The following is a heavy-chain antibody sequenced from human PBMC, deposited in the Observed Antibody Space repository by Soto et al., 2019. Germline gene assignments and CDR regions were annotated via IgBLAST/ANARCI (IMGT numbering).Heavy chain of an antibody. CDR2: IYWDNDK. D-gene: IGHD3-10*01. J-gene: IGHJ4*02. CDR1: GFSLSTTGVG. CDR3: ARSLWFGELH. Sequence: QITLKESGPTLVKPTQTLTLTCSFSGFSLSTTGVGVGWIRQSPGKALEWLAIIYWDNDKRYSPSLKSMVTITTDTSKSQVVLTVTNMDPVDTGTYYCARSLWFGELHWGQGALVTVSS. V-gene: IGHV2-5*02.